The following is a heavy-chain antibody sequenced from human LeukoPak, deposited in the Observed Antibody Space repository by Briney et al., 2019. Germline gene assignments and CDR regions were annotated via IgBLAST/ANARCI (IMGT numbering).Heavy chain of an antibody. Sequence: GGSLRLSCAASGFAFSDYYMSWIRQAPGKGLEWISYMSSSGSTTYYADSVKGRFTISRDNAKNSLYLQMNSLRAEDTAVYFCARVLEGAHAFDIWGQGTMVTVSS. V-gene: IGHV3-11*01. CDR2: MSSSGSTT. CDR1: GFAFSDYY. J-gene: IGHJ3*02. D-gene: IGHD3-3*01. CDR3: ARVLEGAHAFDI.